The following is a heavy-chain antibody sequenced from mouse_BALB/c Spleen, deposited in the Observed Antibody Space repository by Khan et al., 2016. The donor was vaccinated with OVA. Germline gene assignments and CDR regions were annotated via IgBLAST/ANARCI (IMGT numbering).Heavy chain of an antibody. CDR3: TRAGYGSFAY. CDR2: VFPGNGDT. D-gene: IGHD1-1*01. Sequence: VQLQQSGTVLARPGTSVKMSCKASGFSFTNYWMHWVKQRPGQGLEWIGGVFPGNGDTTHNQQFKGKAKLTAVTSAITANMELSSLTNEDSAVDYCTRAGYGSFAYWGQGTLVTVSA. CDR1: GFSFTNYW. V-gene: IGHV1-5*01. J-gene: IGHJ3*01.